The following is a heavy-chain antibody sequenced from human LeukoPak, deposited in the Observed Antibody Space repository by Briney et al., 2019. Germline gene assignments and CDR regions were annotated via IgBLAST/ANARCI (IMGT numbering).Heavy chain of an antibody. CDR2: INPSGGST. CDR3: ARTYYYGSGSRYYYGMDV. J-gene: IGHJ6*04. Sequence: ASVKVSCKASGYTFTSYYMHWVRQAPGQGLEWMGIINPSGGSTSYAQKFQGRVTMTRDTSMSTVYMELSSLRSEDTAVYYCARTYYYGSGSRYYYGMDVWGKGTTVTVSS. D-gene: IGHD3-10*01. CDR1: GYTFTSYY. V-gene: IGHV1-46*01.